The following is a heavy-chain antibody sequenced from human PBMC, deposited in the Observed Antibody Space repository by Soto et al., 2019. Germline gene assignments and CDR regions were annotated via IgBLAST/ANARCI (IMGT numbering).Heavy chain of an antibody. CDR1: GFIFSKYS. V-gene: IGHV3-48*04. D-gene: IGHD2-15*01. CDR2: ISSNSVTI. J-gene: IGHJ4*02. Sequence: PGGSLRLSCGASGFIFSKYSMNWVRQAPGKGLEWLSYISSNSVTIYYAPSVRGRFTISRDNAKNSLYLQMNSLRAEDTAVYYCARVGSPGYCSGGYCPPPDYWGQGTLVTVSS. CDR3: ARVGSPGYCSGGYCPPPDY.